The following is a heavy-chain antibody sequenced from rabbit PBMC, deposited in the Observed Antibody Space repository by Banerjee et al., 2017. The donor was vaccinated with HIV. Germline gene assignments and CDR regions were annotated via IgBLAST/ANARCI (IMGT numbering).Heavy chain of an antibody. V-gene: IGHV1S45*01. D-gene: IGHD2-1*01. CDR2: IDPVFGST. Sequence: QEQLEESGGDLVKPGASLTLTCKASGFSFSSGYDMCWVRQAPGKGLEWIGYIDPVFGSTYYASWAKGRFTISKTSSTTVTLQMTSLTAADTATYFCARDDYGDYDYFDFWGPGTLVTVS. CDR3: ARDDYGDYDYFDF. J-gene: IGHJ4*01. CDR1: GFSFSSGYD.